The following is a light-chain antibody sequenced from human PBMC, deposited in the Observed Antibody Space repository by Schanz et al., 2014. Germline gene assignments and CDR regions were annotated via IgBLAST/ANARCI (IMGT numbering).Light chain of an antibody. CDR1: QSVLSSSNNKNS. V-gene: IGKV4-1*01. CDR3: QQYYSTPLSIT. CDR2: WAS. J-gene: IGKJ5*01. Sequence: DIVMTQSPDSLAVSLGERATINCKSSQSVLSSSNNKNSLGWYQQKPGQPPKLLIYWASTRQSGVPDRFSGSGSGTDFTLTISSLQAEDVAVYYCQQYYSTPLSITFGQGTRLEIK.